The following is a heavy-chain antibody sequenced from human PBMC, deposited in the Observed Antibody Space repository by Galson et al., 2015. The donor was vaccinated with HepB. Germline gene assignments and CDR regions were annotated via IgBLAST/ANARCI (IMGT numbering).Heavy chain of an antibody. Sequence: SVKVSCKASGFPFTSYSTHWVRQGPGQRFEWMGWINAANGNTKYSQYFQGRVTITRDTSATTAYMELRSLRSEDTAVYYCARAYYYDSSGPYYDAFDLWGQGTVVTVSS. D-gene: IGHD3-22*01. J-gene: IGHJ3*01. CDR2: INAANGNT. V-gene: IGHV1-3*01. CDR3: ARAYYYDSSGPYYDAFDL. CDR1: GFPFTSYS.